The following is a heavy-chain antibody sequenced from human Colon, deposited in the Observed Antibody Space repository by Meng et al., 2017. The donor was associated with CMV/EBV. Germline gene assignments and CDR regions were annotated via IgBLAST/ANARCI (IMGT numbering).Heavy chain of an antibody. CDR1: GFTFSSYS. V-gene: IGHV3-23*01. CDR3: AKGGVYSSTWGDY. Sequence: GESLKISCAASGFTFSSYSMNWVRQAPGKGLEWVSAISGSGGSTYYADSVKGRFTISRDNSKNTLYLQMNSLRAEDTAVYYCAKGGVYSSTWGDYWGQGTLVTVSS. J-gene: IGHJ4*02. D-gene: IGHD6-13*01. CDR2: ISGSGGST.